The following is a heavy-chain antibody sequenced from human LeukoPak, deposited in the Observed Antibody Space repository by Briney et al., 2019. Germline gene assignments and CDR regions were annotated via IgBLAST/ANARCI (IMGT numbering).Heavy chain of an antibody. CDR2: IRYDGGNK. J-gene: IGHJ4*02. Sequence: PGGSLRLSCAASGFTFSSYGMHWVRQAPGKGLEWVAFIRYDGGNKYYADSVKGRFTISRDNSKNTLYLQMNSLRAEDTAVYYCAKDVVGALDYWGQGTLVTVSS. V-gene: IGHV3-30*02. CDR3: AKDVVGALDY. D-gene: IGHD1-26*01. CDR1: GFTFSSYG.